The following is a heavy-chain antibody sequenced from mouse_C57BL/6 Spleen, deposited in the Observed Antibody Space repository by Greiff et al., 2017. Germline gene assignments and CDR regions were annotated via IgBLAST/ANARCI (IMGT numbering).Heavy chain of an antibody. CDR3: ARSLITTVVANYAMDY. V-gene: IGHV2-2*01. CDR2: IWSGGST. CDR1: GFSLTSYG. Sequence: VQGVESGPGLVQPSQSLSITCTVSGFSLTSYGVHWVRQSPGKGLEWLGVIWSGGSTDYNAAFISRLSISKDNSKSQVFFKMNSLQADDTAIYYCARSLITTVVANYAMDYWGQGTSVTVSS. D-gene: IGHD1-1*01. J-gene: IGHJ4*01.